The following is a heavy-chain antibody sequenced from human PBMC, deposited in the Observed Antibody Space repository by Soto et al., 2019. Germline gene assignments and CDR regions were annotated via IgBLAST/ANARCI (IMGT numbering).Heavy chain of an antibody. CDR3: ARLYYDSSGYYPLGYFDY. Sequence: ASVKVSCKASGGTFSSYAISWVLQAPGQGLEWMGGIIPIFGTANYAQKFQGRVTITADESTSTAYMELSSLRSEDTAVYYCARLYYDSSGYYPLGYFDYWGQGTLVTVSS. D-gene: IGHD3-22*01. V-gene: IGHV1-69*01. CDR2: IIPIFGTA. CDR1: GGTFSSYA. J-gene: IGHJ4*02.